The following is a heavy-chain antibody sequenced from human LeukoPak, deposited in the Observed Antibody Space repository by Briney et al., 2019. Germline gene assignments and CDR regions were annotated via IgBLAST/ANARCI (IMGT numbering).Heavy chain of an antibody. V-gene: IGHV3-23*01. D-gene: IGHD4-23*01. J-gene: IGHJ2*01. CDR2: ISVTGSST. CDR1: GFTFNSYA. Sequence: GGSLRLSCVPSGFTFNSYAMSWVRQAPGQGLEWVSTISVTGSSTYYADSVKGRFTISRDSSKNTLFLHMNTLRAEDTAIYYCAKDRTVGASYWYFDLWGRGTLVTVSS. CDR3: AKDRTVGASYWYFDL.